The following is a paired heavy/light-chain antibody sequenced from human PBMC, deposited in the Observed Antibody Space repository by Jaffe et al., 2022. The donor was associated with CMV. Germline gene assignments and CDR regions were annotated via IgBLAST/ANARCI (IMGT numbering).Heavy chain of an antibody. Sequence: QVQLVQSGAEVKKPGASVKVSCKASGYTFTSYAMHWVRQAPGQRLEWMGWINAGNGNTKYSQKFQGRVTITRDTSASTAYMELSSLRSEDTAVYYCARDQSLDYDFWSGYGAFDIWGQGTMVTVSS. V-gene: IGHV1-3*01. J-gene: IGHJ3*02. CDR2: INAGNGNT. CDR3: ARDQSLDYDFWSGYGAFDI. CDR1: GYTFTSYA. D-gene: IGHD3-3*01.
Light chain of an antibody. V-gene: IGKV3-11*01. J-gene: IGKJ2*01. Sequence: EIVLTQSPATLSLSPGERATLSCRASQSVSSYLAWYQQKPGQAPRLLIYDASNRATGIPARFSGSGSGTDFTLTISSLEPEDFAVYYCQQRSNWPPDTFGQGTKLEIK. CDR1: QSVSSY. CDR3: QQRSNWPPDT. CDR2: DAS.